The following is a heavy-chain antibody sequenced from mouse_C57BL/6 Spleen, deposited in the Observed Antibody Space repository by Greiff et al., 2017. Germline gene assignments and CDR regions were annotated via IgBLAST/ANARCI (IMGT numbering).Heavy chain of an antibody. J-gene: IGHJ4*01. CDR1: GYTFTSYW. CDR3: ARATYYGSSYVGNYYAMDY. Sequence: VQLQQSGAELVKPGASVKMSCKASGYTFTSYWITWVKQRPGQGLEWIGDIYPGSGSTNYNEKFKSKATLTVDTSSSTAYMQLSSLTSEDSAVYYCARATYYGSSYVGNYYAMDYWGQGTSVTVSS. CDR2: IYPGSGST. V-gene: IGHV1-55*01. D-gene: IGHD1-1*01.